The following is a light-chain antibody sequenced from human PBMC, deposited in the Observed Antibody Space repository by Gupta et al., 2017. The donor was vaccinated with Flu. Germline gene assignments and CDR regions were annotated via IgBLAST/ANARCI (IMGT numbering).Light chain of an antibody. CDR1: LSVSKY. CDR2: GVS. V-gene: IGKV1-39*01. CDR3: QQSLRTPLT. Sequence: DIQMTQSPSSLSASVGDTVTITCRATLSVSKYLTWYQQQPGKAPKLLIYGVSTLHTGVPARCSATGSETDFVLTIKNLQPEDFGTYFCQQSLRTPLTFGRGT. J-gene: IGKJ4*01.